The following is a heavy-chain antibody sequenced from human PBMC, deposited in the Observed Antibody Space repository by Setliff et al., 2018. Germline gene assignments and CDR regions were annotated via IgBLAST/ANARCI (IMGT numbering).Heavy chain of an antibody. CDR1: TASEVTISSRA. Sequence: GGSLRLSCAASTASEVTISSRAIHWVRQAPGKGLEWVAAVSDDGTNTYYADSVRGRFTISRDNADNSLYLQMNSLTTDDTAVYFFAREKNTIVSGSGYHYYLDVWGTGTAVTVSS. J-gene: IGHJ6*03. CDR2: VSDDGTNT. V-gene: IGHV3-33*08. D-gene: IGHD1-26*01. CDR3: AREKNTIVSGSGYHYYLDV.